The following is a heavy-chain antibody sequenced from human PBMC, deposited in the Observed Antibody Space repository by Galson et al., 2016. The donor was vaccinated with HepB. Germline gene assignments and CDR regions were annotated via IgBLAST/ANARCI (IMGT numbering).Heavy chain of an antibody. CDR2: INPSGGAT. Sequence: SVKVSCKASGYNFSDYYIHWVRQAPGQGLEWVGWINPSGGATNYAPKFLGSVTMTRDTSISTAYMEVSTDDTAIYFCARSTRYSSSWYIYWGQGTLITVSS. D-gene: IGHD6-13*01. CDR1: GYNFSDYY. V-gene: IGHV1-2*02. CDR3: ARSTRYSSSWYIY. J-gene: IGHJ4*02.